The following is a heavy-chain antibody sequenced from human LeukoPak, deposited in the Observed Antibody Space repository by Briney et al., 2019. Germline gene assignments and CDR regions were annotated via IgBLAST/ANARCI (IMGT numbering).Heavy chain of an antibody. Sequence: GGSLRLSCAASGFTFSSYSMNRVRQAPGKGLEWVSYISSSSSTIYYADSVKGRFTISRDNAKNSLYLQMNSLRAEDTAVYYCARITRWLHFDYWGQGTLVTVSS. J-gene: IGHJ4*02. D-gene: IGHD5-24*01. CDR2: ISSSSSTI. CDR1: GFTFSSYS. CDR3: ARITRWLHFDY. V-gene: IGHV3-48*04.